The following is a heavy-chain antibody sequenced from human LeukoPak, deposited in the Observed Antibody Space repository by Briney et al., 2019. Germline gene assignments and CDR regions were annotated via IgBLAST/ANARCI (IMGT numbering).Heavy chain of an antibody. J-gene: IGHJ6*03. CDR3: ARGADTAMVTYYYYYMDV. D-gene: IGHD5-18*01. CDR1: GGTFSSYA. V-gene: IGHV1-69*05. CDR2: IIPIFGTA. Sequence: SVTVSCKASGGTFSSYAISWVRQAPGQGLEWMGGIIPIFGTANYAQKFQGRVTITTDESTSTAYMELSSLRSEDTAVYYRARGADTAMVTYYYYYMDVWGKGTTVTVSS.